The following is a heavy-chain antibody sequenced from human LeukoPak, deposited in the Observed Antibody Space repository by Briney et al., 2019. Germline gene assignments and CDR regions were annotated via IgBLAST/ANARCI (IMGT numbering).Heavy chain of an antibody. D-gene: IGHD4-17*01. V-gene: IGHV4-59*02. CDR2: IYYSGST. CDR1: GFSVSSTH. CDR3: ARETDYGESAFYI. Sequence: PGGSLRLSCAASGFSVSSTHMSWVRQAPGKGLEWIGYIYYSGSTNYNPSLKSRVTISVDTSKNQLSLKLSSVTAADTDVYYCARETDYGESAFYIWGQGTMVTVSS. J-gene: IGHJ3*02.